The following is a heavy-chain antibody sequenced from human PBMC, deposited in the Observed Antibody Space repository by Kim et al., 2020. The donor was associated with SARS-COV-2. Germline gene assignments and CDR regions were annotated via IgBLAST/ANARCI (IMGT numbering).Heavy chain of an antibody. D-gene: IGHD5-12*01. Sequence: SPSFQSQVTISADKSISTAYLQWSSLNAADTAMYYCARRRDGYNSGYFDYWGQGTLVTVPS. CDR3: ARRRDGYNSGYFDY. J-gene: IGHJ4*02. V-gene: IGHV5-51*01.